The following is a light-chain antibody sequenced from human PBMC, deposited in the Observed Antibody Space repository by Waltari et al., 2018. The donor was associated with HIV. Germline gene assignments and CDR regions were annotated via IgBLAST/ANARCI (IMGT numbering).Light chain of an antibody. CDR2: AAS. V-gene: IGKV1-39*01. CDR1: QVIGND. J-gene: IGKJ4*01. Sequence: IQMTQSPSSLSASVGDRVTITCRASQVIGNDLGWYQQKPGKAPKVLLYAASSLQSGVPSRFSGSGSGTDFTLTISSLQPEDFATYYCQQSYTAPPTFGGGTKVEIK. CDR3: QQSYTAPPT.